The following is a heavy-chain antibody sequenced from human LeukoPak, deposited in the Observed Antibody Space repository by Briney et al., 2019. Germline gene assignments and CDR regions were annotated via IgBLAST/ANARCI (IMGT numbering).Heavy chain of an antibody. CDR3: AELGITMIGGV. Sequence: GGSLRLSCTVSGFTVSSDSMSWVRQAPGKGLEWVSFIYSGGSTHYSDSVKGRFTISRDNSKNTLYLQMNSLRAEDTAVYYCAELGITMIGGVWGKGTTVTISS. CDR2: IYSGGST. V-gene: IGHV3-53*01. D-gene: IGHD3-10*02. CDR1: GFTVSSDS. J-gene: IGHJ6*04.